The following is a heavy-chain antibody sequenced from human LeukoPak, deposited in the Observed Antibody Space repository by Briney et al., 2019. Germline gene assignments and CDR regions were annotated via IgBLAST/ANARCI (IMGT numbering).Heavy chain of an antibody. Sequence: PGGSLRLSCAASGFTFSSYAMSWVRQAPGKGLEWVSAISGSGGSTYYADSVKGRFTISRDNSKSTLYLQMNSLRAEDTAVYYCAKAGTTVDYREAYYFDYWGQGTLVTVSS. J-gene: IGHJ4*02. D-gene: IGHD4-23*01. V-gene: IGHV3-23*01. CDR1: GFTFSSYA. CDR3: AKAGTTVDYREAYYFDY. CDR2: ISGSGGST.